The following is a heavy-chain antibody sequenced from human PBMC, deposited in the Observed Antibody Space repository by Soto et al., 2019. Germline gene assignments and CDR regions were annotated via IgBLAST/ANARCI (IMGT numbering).Heavy chain of an antibody. CDR3: ARQRERAGYSPVDY. V-gene: IGHV4-39*01. CDR1: GGSISSSSYY. CDR2: IYYSGST. D-gene: IGHD5-18*01. J-gene: IGHJ4*02. Sequence: QLQLQESGPGLVKPSETLSLTCTVSGGSISSSSYYWGWIRQPPGKGLEWIGSIYYSGSTYYNPSLKSRVTISVDTSNNQFSLKLSSVTAADTAVYYCARQRERAGYSPVDYWGQGTLVTVSS.